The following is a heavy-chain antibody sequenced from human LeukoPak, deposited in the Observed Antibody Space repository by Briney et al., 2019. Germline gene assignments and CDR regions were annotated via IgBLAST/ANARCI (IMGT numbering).Heavy chain of an antibody. Sequence: SETLSLTCTVSGDSISGNYWTWIRQPPGMGLEWIGYIFSSGSTNYNPSLKSRVTISVDTSKNQFSLKLSSVTAADTAVYYCARAGGGVATISYYTMDVWGQGTTVTVSS. CDR1: GDSISGNY. D-gene: IGHD5-12*01. CDR2: IFSSGST. V-gene: IGHV4-59*01. J-gene: IGHJ6*02. CDR3: ARAGGGVATISYYTMDV.